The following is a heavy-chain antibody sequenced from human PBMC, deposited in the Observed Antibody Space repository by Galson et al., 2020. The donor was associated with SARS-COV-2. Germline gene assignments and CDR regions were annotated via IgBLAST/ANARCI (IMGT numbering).Heavy chain of an antibody. CDR2: ISWNSGSI. Sequence: SLKISCAASGFTFDDHAMHWVRQAPGKGLEWVSGISWNSGSIGYADSVKGRFTISRDNAKNSLYLQMNSLRAEDTALYYCAKDISDYGDYGMDVWGQGTTVTVSS. CDR3: AKDISDYGDYGMDV. D-gene: IGHD4-17*01. CDR1: GFTFDDHA. J-gene: IGHJ6*02. V-gene: IGHV3-9*01.